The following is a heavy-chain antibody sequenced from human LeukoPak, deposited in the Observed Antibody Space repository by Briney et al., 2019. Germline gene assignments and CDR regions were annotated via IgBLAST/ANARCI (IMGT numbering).Heavy chain of an antibody. J-gene: IGHJ6*02. D-gene: IGHD3-9*01. Sequence: GGSLRLSCAASGFTFRSYAMHWVSQAPGKGLEWVAVTSNDGNNKYHADSVKGRFTISRDNSKNTLYLQMNSLRTEDTAVYYCAREIFYGLDIWGQGTTVTVSS. V-gene: IGHV3-30-3*01. CDR2: TSNDGNNK. CDR3: AREIFYGLDI. CDR1: GFTFRSYA.